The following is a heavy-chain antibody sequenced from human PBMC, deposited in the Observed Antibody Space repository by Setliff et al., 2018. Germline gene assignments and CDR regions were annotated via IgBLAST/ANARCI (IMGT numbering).Heavy chain of an antibody. D-gene: IGHD1-26*01. CDR1: GYSFSNFW. J-gene: IGHJ4*02. V-gene: IGHV5-51*01. CDR3: ARSLVGATYSVCFDY. CDR2: IYPGDSHT. Sequence: PGESLKISCKGSGYSFSNFWIGWVRQMPGKGLEWMGIIYPGDSHTRYSPSFQGQVTMSADKSINTAYLQWSKLKASDTAIYYWARSLVGATYSVCFDYWGQGARVAVSS.